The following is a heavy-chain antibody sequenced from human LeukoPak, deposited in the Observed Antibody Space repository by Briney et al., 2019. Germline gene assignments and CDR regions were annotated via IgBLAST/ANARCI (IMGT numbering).Heavy chain of an antibody. CDR2: IFYSGST. J-gene: IGHJ3*02. Sequence: SETLSLTCTVSGGSIRSSSYYWAWIRQPPGKGLEWIGSIFYSGSTYYNPSLKSRVAISVDTSKNQFSLKLSSVTAADTAVYFCARGPYSYDSSGAFDIWGQGTMVTVSS. D-gene: IGHD3-22*01. CDR1: GGSIRSSSYY. V-gene: IGHV4-39*01. CDR3: ARGPYSYDSSGAFDI.